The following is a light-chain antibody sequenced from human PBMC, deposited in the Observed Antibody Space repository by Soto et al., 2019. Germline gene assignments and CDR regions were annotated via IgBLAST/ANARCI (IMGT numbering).Light chain of an antibody. Sequence: EIVLTQSPATLSLSPGESATLSCRASRSVSNYLAWNQQKPGQAPRLLIYDASSRPTDIPARFSGSGSGTDFTLTISSLEPEDFALYYCQQRSNWPITFGQGTRLEIK. J-gene: IGKJ5*01. CDR1: RSVSNY. CDR2: DAS. CDR3: QQRSNWPIT. V-gene: IGKV3-11*01.